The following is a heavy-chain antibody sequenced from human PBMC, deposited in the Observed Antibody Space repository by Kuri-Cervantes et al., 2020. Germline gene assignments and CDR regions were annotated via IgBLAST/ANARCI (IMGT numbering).Heavy chain of an antibody. J-gene: IGHJ4*02. Sequence: GESLKISCAASGFTFDDYAMHWVRQAPGKGLEWVSSIRRSGGTTNYADSVMGRFTISKDNSKDTLYLQMNSLRVDDTAVYFCARETPGIGYYLDYWGQGTLVTVSS. CDR1: GFTFDDYA. V-gene: IGHV3-23*01. D-gene: IGHD3-10*01. CDR2: IRRSGGTT. CDR3: ARETPGIGYYLDY.